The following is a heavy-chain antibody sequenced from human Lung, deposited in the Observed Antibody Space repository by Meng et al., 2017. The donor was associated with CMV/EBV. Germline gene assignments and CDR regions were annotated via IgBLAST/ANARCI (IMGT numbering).Heavy chain of an antibody. V-gene: IGHV1-46*01. Sequence: SVKVSXKADGYIFTSYFIHWVRQAPGQGLEWMGKINPSGGRTTYAQKFQGRVIMTRNTSTSTIYMEVSSLRSDDTAVYYCARGRGPSGSWYIDYWGQGTLVTVSS. CDR3: ARGRGPSGSWYIDY. J-gene: IGHJ4*02. D-gene: IGHD6-13*01. CDR1: GYIFTSYF. CDR2: INPSGGRT.